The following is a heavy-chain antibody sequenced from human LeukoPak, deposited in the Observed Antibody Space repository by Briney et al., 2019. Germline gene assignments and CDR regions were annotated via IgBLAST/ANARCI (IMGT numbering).Heavy chain of an antibody. CDR2: ISGGGGST. CDR1: GFTFRDYG. Sequence: GGSLRLSCAASGFTFRDYGMSWVRQAPGKGLEWVSVISGGGGSTYYADSVKGRFTISRDNSKNTLFLQMNSLRAEDTAVYYCAKGGYCSSTSCYVGWFDPWGQGTLVTVSS. J-gene: IGHJ5*02. CDR3: AKGGYCSSTSCYVGWFDP. D-gene: IGHD2-2*01. V-gene: IGHV3-23*01.